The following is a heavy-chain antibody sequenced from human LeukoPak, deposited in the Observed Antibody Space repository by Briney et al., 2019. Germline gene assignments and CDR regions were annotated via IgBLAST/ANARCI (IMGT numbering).Heavy chain of an antibody. Sequence: PGGSLRLSCAASGFTFSSYGMSWVRQAPGKGLEWVSAISGSGGSTYYADSVKGRFTISRDNAKNSLYLQMNSLRAEDTAVYYCAELGITMIGGVWGKGTTVTISS. CDR3: AELGITMIGGV. V-gene: IGHV3-23*01. CDR1: GFTFSSYG. D-gene: IGHD3-10*02. CDR2: ISGSGGST. J-gene: IGHJ6*04.